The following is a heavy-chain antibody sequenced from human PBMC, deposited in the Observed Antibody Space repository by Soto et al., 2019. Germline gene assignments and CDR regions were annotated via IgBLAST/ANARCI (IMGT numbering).Heavy chain of an antibody. V-gene: IGHV3-21*01. J-gene: IGHJ5*02. CDR3: ARSLYGSGSYDP. CDR2: ISNSGSPI. Sequence: EVQLVESGGGLVKPGGSLRLSCAASGFTFSSYSMNWVRQAPGKGLEWVSSISNSGSPIFYADSVEGRFTISRDNAKNSLYLQMNSLRAEDTAVYYCARSLYGSGSYDPWGQGTLVTLSS. CDR1: GFTFSSYS. D-gene: IGHD3-10*01.